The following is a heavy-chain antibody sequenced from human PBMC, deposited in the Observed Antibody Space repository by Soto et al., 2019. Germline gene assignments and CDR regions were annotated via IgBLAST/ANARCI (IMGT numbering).Heavy chain of an antibody. CDR2: ISPMFGAA. CDR1: GGTFNTYA. J-gene: IGHJ4*02. D-gene: IGHD3-10*01. V-gene: IGHV1-69*19. Sequence: QVQLVQSGAEMKKPGSSVKVSCQSSGGTFNTYAMNWVRQAPGQGPEWMGDISPMFGAANYAPKFQGGVTITADASTGTSYIQLSSLTSEDTALYFCAREVQVHTPAFVYWGQGTLVTVSS. CDR3: AREVQVHTPAFVY.